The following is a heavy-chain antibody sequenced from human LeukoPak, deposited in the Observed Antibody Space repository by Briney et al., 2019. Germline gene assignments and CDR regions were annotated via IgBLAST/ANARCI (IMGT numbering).Heavy chain of an antibody. J-gene: IGHJ4*02. D-gene: IGHD5-24*01. Sequence: GGSLRLSCAASGLTVSSSYMSWVRQAPGKGLEWVSIIYSGDSTYYADSVKGRFTISRDTSKNTLYLQMNSLRAEDTAVYYCARDLMATGRRSAFDYWGQGTLVTVSS. CDR2: IYSGDST. CDR3: ARDLMATGRRSAFDY. CDR1: GLTVSSSY. V-gene: IGHV3-53*01.